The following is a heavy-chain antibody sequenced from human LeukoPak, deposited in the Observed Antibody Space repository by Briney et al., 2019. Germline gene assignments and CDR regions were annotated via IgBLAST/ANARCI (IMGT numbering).Heavy chain of an antibody. CDR3: ARAQYCGGDCYAAGFDY. J-gene: IGHJ4*02. Sequence: PSETLSLTCTVSGGSISGYYWSWIRQPPGKGLEWIGEINHSGSTNYNPSLKSRVTISVDTSKNQFSLKLSSVTAADTAVYYCARAQYCGGDCYAAGFDYWGQGTLITVSS. V-gene: IGHV4-34*01. CDR2: INHSGST. D-gene: IGHD2-21*02. CDR1: GGSISGYY.